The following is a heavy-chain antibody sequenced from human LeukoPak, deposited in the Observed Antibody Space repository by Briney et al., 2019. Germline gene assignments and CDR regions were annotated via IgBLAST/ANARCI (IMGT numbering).Heavy chain of an antibody. CDR3: TWMATIFTVDY. J-gene: IGHJ4*02. CDR1: GLTFSDSW. CDR2: IRNDRIT. V-gene: IGHV3-15*01. D-gene: IGHD5-12*01. Sequence: GGSLRLSCVLSGLTFSDSWMSWVRQAPGKGLEWVGRIRNDRITDYAAPVQGRFSISRDNSKNTFYLPLNSLRTEDTGMYFCTWMATIFTVDYWGQGTLVTVYS.